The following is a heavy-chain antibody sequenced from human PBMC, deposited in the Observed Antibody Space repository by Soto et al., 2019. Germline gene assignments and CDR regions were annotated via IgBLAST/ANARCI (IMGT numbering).Heavy chain of an antibody. CDR3: ARGHYYDSSGYLGENWFDP. CDR2: INHSGST. CDR1: GGSFSGYY. J-gene: IGHJ5*02. Sequence: ETLSLTCAVYGGSFSGYYWSWIRQPPGKGLEWIGEINHSGSTNYNPSLKSRVTISVDTSKNQFSLKLSSVTAADTAVYYCARGHYYDSSGYLGENWFDPWGQGTLVTVSS. V-gene: IGHV4-34*01. D-gene: IGHD3-22*01.